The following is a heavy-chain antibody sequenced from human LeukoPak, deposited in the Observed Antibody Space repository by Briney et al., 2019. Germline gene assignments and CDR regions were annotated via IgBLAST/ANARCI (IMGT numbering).Heavy chain of an antibody. Sequence: PGGSLRLSCAASGFTFSGYSMNWVRQAPGKGLEWVSSISSSSSYIYYADSVKGRFTISRDNAKNSLYLQMNSLRAEDTAVYYCARDGYCTNGVCFIFDYWGQGTLVTVSS. CDR2: ISSSSSYI. CDR1: GFTFSGYS. V-gene: IGHV3-21*01. D-gene: IGHD2-8*01. CDR3: ARDGYCTNGVCFIFDY. J-gene: IGHJ4*02.